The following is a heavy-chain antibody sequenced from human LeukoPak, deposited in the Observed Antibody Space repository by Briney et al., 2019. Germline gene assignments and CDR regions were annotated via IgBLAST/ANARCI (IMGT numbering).Heavy chain of an antibody. J-gene: IGHJ5*02. D-gene: IGHD5-24*01. Sequence: PSETLSLTCTVSGGSISSGSYYWGWIRQPPGKGLEWIGSIYYGGSTYYNPSLKSRVTISVDTSKNQFSLKLSSVTAAVTPVYSCARPGGDGYNPHASWGQGTLVTASS. CDR2: IYYGGST. V-gene: IGHV4-39*01. CDR3: ARPGGDGYNPHAS. CDR1: GGSISSGSYY.